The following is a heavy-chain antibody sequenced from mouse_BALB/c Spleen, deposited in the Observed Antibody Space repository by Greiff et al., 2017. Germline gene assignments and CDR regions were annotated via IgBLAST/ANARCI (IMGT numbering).Heavy chain of an antibody. D-gene: IGHD1-1*01. CDR1: GYSFTGYY. CDR3: ARMDYYGSSYDAMDY. J-gene: IGHJ4*01. Sequence: LVKTGASEKISCKASGYSFTGYYMHWVKQSHGKSLEWIGYISCYNGATSYNQKFKGKATFTVDTSSSTAYMQFNSLTSEDSAVYYCARMDYYGSSYDAMDYWGQGTSVTVSS. V-gene: IGHV1S34*01. CDR2: ISCYNGAT.